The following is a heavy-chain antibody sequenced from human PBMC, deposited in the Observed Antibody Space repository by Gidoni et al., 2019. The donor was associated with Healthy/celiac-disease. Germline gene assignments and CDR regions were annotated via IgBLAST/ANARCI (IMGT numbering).Heavy chain of an antibody. CDR3: ARDGGDLYYYYYYMDV. D-gene: IGHD2-21*01. CDR2: ISSSSSYT. CDR1: GFTFSDYY. V-gene: IGHV3-11*06. J-gene: IGHJ6*03. Sequence: QVQLVESGGGLVKPGGSLRLSCAASGFTFSDYYMSWIRQAPGKGLEWVSYISSSSSYTNDADSVKGRFTISRDNAKNSLYLQMNSLRAEDTAVYYCARDGGDLYYYYYYMDVWGKGTTVTVSS.